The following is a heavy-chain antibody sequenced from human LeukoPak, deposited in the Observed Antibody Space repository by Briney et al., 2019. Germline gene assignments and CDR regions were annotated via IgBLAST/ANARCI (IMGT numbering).Heavy chain of an antibody. CDR1: GFTFSSYG. V-gene: IGHV3-30*03. D-gene: IGHD1-26*01. CDR3: ARGYSGTYRFGY. J-gene: IGHJ4*02. CDR2: ISYDGSNK. Sequence: TGRSLRLSCAASGFTFSSYGMHWVRQAPGKGLEWVAVISYDGSNKYYTDSVKGRFTISRDNAKNTLYLEMSSLRAEDTAVYYCARGYSGTYRFGYWGQGTLVTVSS.